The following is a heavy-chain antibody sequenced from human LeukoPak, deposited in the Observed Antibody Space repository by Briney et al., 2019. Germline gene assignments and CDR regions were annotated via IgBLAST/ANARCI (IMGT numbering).Heavy chain of an antibody. CDR1: GGSISSYY. CDR2: IYYSGST. D-gene: IGHD2-2*01. V-gene: IGHV4-59*01. CDR3: AREPTSCYAYSSGCSHWFDP. J-gene: IGHJ5*02. Sequence: SETLSLTCTVSGGSISSYYWSWIRQPPGKGLEWIGHIYYSGSTNYNPSLKSRVTISVDTSKNQFSLKLSSVTAADTAVYYCAREPTSCYAYSSGCSHWFDPWGQGTLVSVSS.